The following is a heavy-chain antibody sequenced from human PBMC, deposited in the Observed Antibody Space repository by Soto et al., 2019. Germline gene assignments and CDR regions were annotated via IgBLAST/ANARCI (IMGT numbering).Heavy chain of an antibody. J-gene: IGHJ4*02. CDR3: ARDTDHYDSGGPD. CDR1: GGSISSGVYY. V-gene: IGHV4-31*03. D-gene: IGHD3-22*01. CDR2: IYYSGST. Sequence: QVQLQESGPGLVKPSQTLSLSCTVSGGSISSGVYYWNWIRQHPGKGLEWIGYIYYSGSTYYNPSLRSRVTISVDTSKNQFSLELSSVTAADTAVYYCARDTDHYDSGGPDWGQGTLVTVSS.